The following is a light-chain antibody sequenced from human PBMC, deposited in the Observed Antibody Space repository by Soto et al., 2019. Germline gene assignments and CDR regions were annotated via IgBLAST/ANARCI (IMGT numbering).Light chain of an antibody. Sequence: DIQMTQSPSTLSASVGDRVTITCRASQSISSWLAWYQQKPGKAPNLLIYRASSLESGVPSRFSGSGSGTEFTLTISSLKPDDFETYYCQQYKSYPLTFGPGTKVDVK. CDR1: QSISSW. J-gene: IGKJ3*01. CDR3: QQYKSYPLT. CDR2: RAS. V-gene: IGKV1-5*03.